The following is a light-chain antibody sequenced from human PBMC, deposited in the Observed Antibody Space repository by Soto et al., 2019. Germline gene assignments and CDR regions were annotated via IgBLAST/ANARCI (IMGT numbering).Light chain of an antibody. J-gene: IGKJ4*01. CDR3: QQYSTWPLT. CDR1: QSVSAN. Sequence: EIVMAQSPATLSVSPGERATLSCRASQSVSANLAWYQQKPGQAPRLLIYGASNRATGVPATFSGSGSGTEFTLTISSLQSEDFAVYYCQQYSTWPLTFGGGTTVEIK. V-gene: IGKV3-15*01. CDR2: GAS.